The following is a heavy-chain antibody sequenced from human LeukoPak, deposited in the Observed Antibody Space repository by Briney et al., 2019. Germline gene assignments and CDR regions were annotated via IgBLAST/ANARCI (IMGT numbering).Heavy chain of an antibody. Sequence: SETLSLTCAVYGGSFSGYYWSWIRQPPGKGLEWIGYIYYSGSTNSNPSLKSRVTISVDTSKNQFSLKLSSVTAADTAVYYCARVGDFWSGFYLDYWGQGTLVTVSS. D-gene: IGHD3-3*01. J-gene: IGHJ4*02. CDR2: IYYSGST. CDR1: GGSFSGYY. V-gene: IGHV4-59*01. CDR3: ARVGDFWSGFYLDY.